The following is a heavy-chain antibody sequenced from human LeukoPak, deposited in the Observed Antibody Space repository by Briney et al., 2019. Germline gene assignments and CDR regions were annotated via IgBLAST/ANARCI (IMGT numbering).Heavy chain of an antibody. J-gene: IGHJ6*03. D-gene: IGHD3-10*01. CDR3: ARDPAPYGSGSSTHYYYYYMDV. CDR1: GGSISSGSYY. Sequence: PSQTLSLTCTVSGGSISSGSYYWSWIRQPAGKGLEWIGRIYTSGSTNYNPSLKSRVTISVDTSKNQFSLKLSSVTAADTAVYYCARDPAPYGSGSSTHYYYYYMDVWGKGTTVTVSS. CDR2: IYTSGST. V-gene: IGHV4-61*02.